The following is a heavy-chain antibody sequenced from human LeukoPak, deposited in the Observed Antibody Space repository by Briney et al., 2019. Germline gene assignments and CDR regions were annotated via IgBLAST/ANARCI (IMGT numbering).Heavy chain of an antibody. CDR3: ARENSVEDTAWWFDP. CDR1: GYTFTSYY. V-gene: IGHV1-46*01. D-gene: IGHD4-23*01. J-gene: IGHJ5*02. CDR2: INPSGGST. Sequence: ASVKVSCKASGYTFTSYYIHWVRQAPGEGLEWMGIINPSGGSTSYAQKFQGRVTMTRDMSTSTDYMELSSLRSEDTAVYYCARENSVEDTAWWFDPWGQGTLVTVSS.